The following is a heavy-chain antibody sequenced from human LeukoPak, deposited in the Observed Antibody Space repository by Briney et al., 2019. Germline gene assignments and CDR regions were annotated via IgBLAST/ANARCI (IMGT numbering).Heavy chain of an antibody. CDR1: GFSLSTSGLS. CDR2: IDWDDDK. CDR3: ARIRYYYDSRGHFDY. V-gene: IGHV2-70*01. Sequence: SGPTLVKPTQTLTLTCTFSGFSLSTSGLSVAWIRHPPRKALGCLPLIDWDDDKYYSTSLKTRLTISKDTSKNQVVLTMTNMDPVDTATYYCARIRYYYDSRGHFDYWGQGTLVTVSS. D-gene: IGHD3-22*01. J-gene: IGHJ4*02.